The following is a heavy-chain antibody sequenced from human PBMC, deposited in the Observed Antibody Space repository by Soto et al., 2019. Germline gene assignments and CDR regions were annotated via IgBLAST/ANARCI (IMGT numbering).Heavy chain of an antibody. V-gene: IGHV1-69*13. CDR1: GGTFSSYA. J-gene: IGHJ4*02. Sequence: SVKVCCKASGGTFSSYAISWVRQAPGQGLEWMGGIIPIFGTANYAQKFQGRVTITADESTSTAYMELSSLRSEDTAVYYCARDSGFELAKISCGYFGQGTLVTVSS. D-gene: IGHD3-10*01. CDR2: IIPIFGTA. CDR3: ARDSGFELAKISCGY.